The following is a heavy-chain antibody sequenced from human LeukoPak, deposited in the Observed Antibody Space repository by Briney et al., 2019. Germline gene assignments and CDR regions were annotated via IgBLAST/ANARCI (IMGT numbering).Heavy chain of an antibody. J-gene: IGHJ4*02. CDR3: ATREPYGDYSLLDH. V-gene: IGHV3-23*01. Sequence: GGSLRLSCAASGFTFSDSAMSWVRQAPGEGLEWVAGISATGAVTFYAASVRGRVTISRDNSESTLYLQMDTLRADDTAVYYCATREPYGDYSLLDHWGQGTPVTVSS. CDR1: GFTFSDSA. CDR2: ISATGAVT. D-gene: IGHD4-17*01.